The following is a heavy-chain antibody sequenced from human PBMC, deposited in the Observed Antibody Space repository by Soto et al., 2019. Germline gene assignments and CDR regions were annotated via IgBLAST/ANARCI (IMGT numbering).Heavy chain of an antibody. J-gene: IGHJ6*02. CDR3: AREREEQYPDYYYYYGMDV. CDR1: GGSISSGGYY. CDR2: IYYSGST. D-gene: IGHD2-2*01. Sequence: LSLTCTVSGGSISSGGYYWSWIRQHPGKGLEWIGYIYYSGSTYYNPSLKSRVTISVDTSKNQFSLKLSSVTAADTAVYYCAREREEQYPDYYYYYGMDVWGQGTTVTVSS. V-gene: IGHV4-31*03.